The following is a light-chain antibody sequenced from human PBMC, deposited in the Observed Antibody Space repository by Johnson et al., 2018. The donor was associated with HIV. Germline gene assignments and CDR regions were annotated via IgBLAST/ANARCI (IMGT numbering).Light chain of an antibody. J-gene: IGLJ1*01. CDR2: DNN. CDR1: GSNIGNNY. Sequence: QSVLTQPPSVSAAPGQKVTISCSGSGSNIGNNYVSWYQQLPGTAPKLLIYDNNKRPSGIPDRFSGSKSGTSATLGITGLQTGDEADYYCGTWDNSLSTGVFGTGTKVTVL. CDR3: GTWDNSLSTGV. V-gene: IGLV1-51*01.